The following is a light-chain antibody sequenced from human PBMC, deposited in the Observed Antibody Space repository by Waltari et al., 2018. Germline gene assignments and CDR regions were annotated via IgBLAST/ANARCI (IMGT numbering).Light chain of an antibody. CDR2: DVN. Sequence: QSALTQPDSVSGSPGQSITISCTETNSDFGGLKYVSWYQHHPGEAPKVTIYDVNNRALGVPNRFSGSKSGNSASLTISGLQAEDEADYYCSSYTSSTTGIFGGGTRVTVL. J-gene: IGLJ2*01. CDR1: NSDFGGLKY. V-gene: IGLV2-14*03. CDR3: SSYTSSTTGI.